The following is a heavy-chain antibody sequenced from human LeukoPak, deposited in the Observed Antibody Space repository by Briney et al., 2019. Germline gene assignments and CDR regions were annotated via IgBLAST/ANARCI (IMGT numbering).Heavy chain of an antibody. D-gene: IGHD6-13*01. CDR3: ARDEVAAAGTGHFDY. CDR1: GFTFSSYS. J-gene: IGHJ4*02. V-gene: IGHV3-48*01. Sequence: GGSLRLSCAASGFTFSSYSMNWVRQAPGKGLEWVSYISSSSSTIYYADSLKGRFTISRDNAKNSLYLQMNSLRAEDTAVYYCARDEVAAAGTGHFDYWGQGTLVTVSS. CDR2: ISSSSSTI.